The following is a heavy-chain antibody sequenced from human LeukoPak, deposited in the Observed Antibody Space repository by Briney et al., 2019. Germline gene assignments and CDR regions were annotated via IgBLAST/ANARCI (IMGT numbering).Heavy chain of an antibody. Sequence: SETLSLTCTVSGGSISSSSYYWGWIRQPPGEGLEWIGSIYYSGSTYYNPSLKSRVTISVDTSKNQFSLKLSSVTAADTAVYYCASRGSVGATTDFDYWGQGTLVTVSS. CDR3: ASRGSVGATTDFDY. CDR1: GGSISSSSYY. V-gene: IGHV4-39*01. CDR2: IYYSGST. D-gene: IGHD1-26*01. J-gene: IGHJ4*02.